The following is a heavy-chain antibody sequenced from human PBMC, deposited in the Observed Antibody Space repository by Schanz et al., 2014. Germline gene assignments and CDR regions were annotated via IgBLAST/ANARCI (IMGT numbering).Heavy chain of an antibody. D-gene: IGHD6-13*01. Sequence: QVQLVESGGGVVQPGRYLRLSCAASGFTFSNFAIHWVRQAPGKGLEWVAVISYDGSHKDYAASVKGRFTISRDNSKNALYLQMNSLRAEDTAVYYCARDRQQLVGRIGYYYGMDVWGQGTTVTVSS. J-gene: IGHJ6*02. V-gene: IGHV3-30*04. CDR2: ISYDGSHK. CDR1: GFTFSNFA. CDR3: ARDRQQLVGRIGYYYGMDV.